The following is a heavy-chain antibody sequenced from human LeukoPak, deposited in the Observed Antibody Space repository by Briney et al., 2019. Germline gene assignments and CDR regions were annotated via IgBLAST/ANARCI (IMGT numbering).Heavy chain of an antibody. J-gene: IGHJ4*02. CDR3: ARDQPRGYYDSSGYPTLDY. Sequence: PSETLSLTCTVSGGSISSGGYYWGWIRQHPGKGLERIGYIYYSGSTYYNPSLKSRVTISVDTSKNQFSLKLSSVTAADTAVCYCARDQPRGYYDSSGYPTLDYWGQGTLVTVSS. CDR1: GGSISSGGYY. D-gene: IGHD3-22*01. V-gene: IGHV4-31*03. CDR2: IYYSGST.